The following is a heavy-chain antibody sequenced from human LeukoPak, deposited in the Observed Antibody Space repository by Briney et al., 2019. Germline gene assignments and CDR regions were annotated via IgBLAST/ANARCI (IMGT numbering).Heavy chain of an antibody. D-gene: IGHD3-10*01. V-gene: IGHV3-23*01. Sequence: SLSLSCAASGFTFSNYAMNWVRRAPGRGLEWVSALSGLGDSTYYADSVKGRFTISRDNSKNTLYLQMNSLRAEDTALYYCAKDHDYYASGPIWGQGTIVTVSS. J-gene: IGHJ3*02. CDR1: GFTFSNYA. CDR2: LSGLGDST. CDR3: AKDHDYYASGPI.